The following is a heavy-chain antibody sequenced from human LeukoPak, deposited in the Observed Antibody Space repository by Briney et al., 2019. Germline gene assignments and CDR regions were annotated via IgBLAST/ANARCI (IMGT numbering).Heavy chain of an antibody. CDR3: ARPLREGKYGLLGY. CDR1: GCSIRSYY. V-gene: IGHV4-59*08. D-gene: IGHD7-27*01. Sequence: SETLSLTCTVSGCSIRSYYWSWIRQPPGKGLAWMGHIYYSGSTNYNPSLKSRVTISVDTPKNQFCLKLTSVTAADTAVYYCARPLREGKYGLLGYWGQGTLVTVSS. CDR2: IYYSGST. J-gene: IGHJ4*02.